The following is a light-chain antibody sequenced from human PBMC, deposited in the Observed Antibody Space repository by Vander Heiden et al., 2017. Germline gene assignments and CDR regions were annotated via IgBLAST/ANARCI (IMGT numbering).Light chain of an antibody. CDR1: ALPKQY. CDR3: QSADSSGTYYV. CDR2: KAS. Sequence: SYELTQPPSLPVSPGQTASITCSGDALPKQYAYWYQQKPGQAPVLVIYKASERPSGTPERFSGASSGTTVTLTISGVQAEDEADYYCQSADSSGTYYVFGTGTKVTVL. V-gene: IGLV3-25*03. J-gene: IGLJ1*01.